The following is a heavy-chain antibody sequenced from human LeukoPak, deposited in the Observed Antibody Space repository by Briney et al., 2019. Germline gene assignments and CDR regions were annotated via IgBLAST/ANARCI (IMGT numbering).Heavy chain of an antibody. Sequence: GGSLRLSCAASGFTSSSYGMHWVRQAPGKGLEWVAVISYDGSNKYYADSVKGRFTISRDNSKNTLYLQMNSLRAEDTAVYYCAKTWIQLWSPDYWGQGTLVTVSS. CDR3: AKTWIQLWSPDY. CDR1: GFTSSSYG. V-gene: IGHV3-30*18. D-gene: IGHD5-18*01. CDR2: ISYDGSNK. J-gene: IGHJ4*02.